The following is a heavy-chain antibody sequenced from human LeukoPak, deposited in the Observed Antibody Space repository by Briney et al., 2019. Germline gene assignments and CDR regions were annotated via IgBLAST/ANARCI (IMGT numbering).Heavy chain of an antibody. D-gene: IGHD3-10*01. CDR2: IYYSGNT. CDR1: GASITNYY. CDR3: ARGPVNAYGSGSYYKNYFDY. Sequence: SETLSLTCSVSGASITNYYWSWIRQAPGKGLEWIGYIYYSGNTNTYNPSLKSRATISLYTSRKYFSLELRSVTAADTAVYYCARGPVNAYGSGSYYKNYFDYWGQGTLVTVSS. J-gene: IGHJ4*02. V-gene: IGHV4-59*12.